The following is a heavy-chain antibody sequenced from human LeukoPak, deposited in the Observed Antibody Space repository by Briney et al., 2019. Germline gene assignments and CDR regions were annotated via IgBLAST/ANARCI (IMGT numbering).Heavy chain of an antibody. D-gene: IGHD1-20*01. J-gene: IGHJ4*02. CDR2: INWNGGST. Sequence: GGSLRLSCAASGFTFDDYGMSWVRQAPGKGLEWVSGINWNGGSTGYADSVKGRFTISRDNAKNPLYLQVNSLRAEDTALYYCARDAPDRYNWNDVTDYWGQGTLVTVSS. V-gene: IGHV3-20*04. CDR3: ARDAPDRYNWNDVTDY. CDR1: GFTFDDYG.